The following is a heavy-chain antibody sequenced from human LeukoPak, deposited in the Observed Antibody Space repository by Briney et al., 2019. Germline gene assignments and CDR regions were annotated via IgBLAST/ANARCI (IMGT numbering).Heavy chain of an antibody. V-gene: IGHV3-30-3*01. CDR2: ISYDGSNK. J-gene: IGHJ3*02. CDR3: AREGSSFLYYYDSSGSDAFDI. CDR1: GFTFSSYA. D-gene: IGHD3-22*01. Sequence: PGGSLRLSCAASGFTFSSYAMNWVRQAPGKGLEWVAVISYDGSNKYYADSVKGRFTISRDNSKNTLYLQMNSLRAEDTAVYYCAREGSSFLYYYDSSGSDAFDIWGQGTMVTVSS.